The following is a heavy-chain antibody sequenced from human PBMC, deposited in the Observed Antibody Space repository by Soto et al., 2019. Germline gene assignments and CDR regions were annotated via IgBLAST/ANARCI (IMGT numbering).Heavy chain of an antibody. V-gene: IGHV4-4*02. Sequence: PSETLSLTCAVSSGSISSSNWWCWVRQPPGKGLEWIGEVFHSGSTNYNPSLKSRVTISVDKSKNQSSLKLSSVTAADTAVYYCARVRYSSSYFDYWGQGTLVTVSS. CDR2: VFHSGST. J-gene: IGHJ4*02. CDR3: ARVRYSSSYFDY. CDR1: SGSISSSNW. D-gene: IGHD6-13*01.